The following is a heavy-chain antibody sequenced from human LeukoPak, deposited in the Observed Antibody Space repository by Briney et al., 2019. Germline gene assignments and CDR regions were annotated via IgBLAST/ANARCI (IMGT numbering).Heavy chain of an antibody. CDR3: ARMPHARTFDI. D-gene: IGHD2-2*01. CDR2: IDYSGST. J-gene: IGHJ3*02. Sequence: SQTLSLTCTVSSGSISSGAYYWSWIRQHPGKGLEWIGFIDYSGSTYYNPSLKSRINMSVDTSKNQFSLKLGSVTAADTAVYYCARMPHARTFDIWGQGTMVTVSS. CDR1: SGSISSGAYY. V-gene: IGHV4-31*03.